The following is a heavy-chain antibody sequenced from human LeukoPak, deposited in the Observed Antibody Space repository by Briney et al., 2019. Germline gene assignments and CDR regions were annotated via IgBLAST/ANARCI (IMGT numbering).Heavy chain of an antibody. CDR2: IIPIFGTA. CDR1: GGTFSSYA. V-gene: IGHV1-69*05. Sequence: SVKVSCKASGGTFSSYAISWVRQAPGRGLEWMGGIIPIFGTANYAQKFQGRVTITTDESTRTAYMELSSLRSEDTAVYYCARDGDCSSTSCYARWFDPWGQGTLVTVSS. CDR3: ARDGDCSSTSCYARWFDP. J-gene: IGHJ5*02. D-gene: IGHD2-2*01.